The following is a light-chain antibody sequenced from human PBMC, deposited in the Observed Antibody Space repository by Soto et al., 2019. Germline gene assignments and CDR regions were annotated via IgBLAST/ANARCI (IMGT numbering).Light chain of an antibody. CDR1: QSVSSSY. CDR2: DAS. V-gene: IGKV3-20*01. J-gene: IGKJ5*01. CDR3: QEYDGAPPVT. Sequence: EIVLTQSPGTLSLSPGERATLSCRASQSVSSSYLAWYQQKPGQAPRLVIFDASTRATGIPERFSGSGSGTHFTLTITSLEPEDFAVYYCQEYDGAPPVTFGLGTRLEI.